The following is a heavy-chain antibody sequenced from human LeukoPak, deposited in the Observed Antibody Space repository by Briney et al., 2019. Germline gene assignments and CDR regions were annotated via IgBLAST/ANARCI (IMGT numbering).Heavy chain of an antibody. CDR2: MYYSGSS. V-gene: IGHV4-59*01. D-gene: IGHD2-15*01. CDR1: GGSISGYY. CDR3: ARGCSGGSCHSSFDP. Sequence: PTETLSLTYTVSGGSISGYYWSWIRQPPGKGLEWIGYMYYSGSSNYNPSLKSRVTISVDTSKNQFSLKLSSVTAADTAVYYCARGCSGGSCHSSFDPWGQGILVTVSS. J-gene: IGHJ5*02.